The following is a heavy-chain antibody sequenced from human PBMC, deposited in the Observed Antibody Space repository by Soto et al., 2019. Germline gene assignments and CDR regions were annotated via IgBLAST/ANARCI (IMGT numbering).Heavy chain of an antibody. D-gene: IGHD3-22*01. Sequence: ASVEVSCKASGYTFTGYYMHWVRQAPGQGLEWMGWINPNSGGTNYAQKFQGWVTMTRDTSISTAYMELSRLRSDDTAVYYCARDKPNDSSGHYSSGAFDIWGQGKIVTVSS. V-gene: IGHV1-2*04. CDR2: INPNSGGT. CDR3: ARDKPNDSSGHYSSGAFDI. J-gene: IGHJ3*02. CDR1: GYTFTGYY.